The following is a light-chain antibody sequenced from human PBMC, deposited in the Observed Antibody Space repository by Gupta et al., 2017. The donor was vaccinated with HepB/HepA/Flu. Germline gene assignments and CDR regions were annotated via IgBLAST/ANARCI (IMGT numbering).Light chain of an antibody. CDR3: QQHYITPRT. V-gene: IGKV4-1*01. J-gene: IGKJ2*01. CDR1: QSILYSSINKNY. CDR2: WAS. Sequence: DIVMTQSPDSLAVSLGERATINCKSSQSILYSSINKNYLAWYQQKPGQPPKLLIFWASTRESGVPDRFSGSGSGTDFTLTISSLQAEDAAVYYCQQHYITPRTFGQGAKLEI.